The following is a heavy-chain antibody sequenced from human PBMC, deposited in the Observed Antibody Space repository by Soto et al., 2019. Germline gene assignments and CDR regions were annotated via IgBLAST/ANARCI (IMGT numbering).Heavy chain of an antibody. Sequence: EVQLVESGGSVVRPGGSLRLSCAAAGFTFDDYGMSWVRQAPGKGLEWVSAINWHGDIIFYGDSVKGRFTISRDNAKNXXXXXXXXXXXXXXXXXXXXRDXGILMAERXXXXXXWGQXTLV. CDR3: XRDXGILMAERXXXXXX. V-gene: IGHV3-20*01. CDR2: INWHGDII. D-gene: IGHD2-8*01. J-gene: IGHJ1*01. CDR1: GFTFDDYG.